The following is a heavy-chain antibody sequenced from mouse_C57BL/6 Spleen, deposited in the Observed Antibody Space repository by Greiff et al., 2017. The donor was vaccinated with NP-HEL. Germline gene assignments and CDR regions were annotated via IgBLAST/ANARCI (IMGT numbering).Heavy chain of an antibody. Sequence: VQLQQSGPELVKPGASVKISCKASGYTFTDYYINWVKQRPGQGLEWIGWIFPGSGSTYYNEKFKGKATLTVDKSSSTAYMLLSSLTSEDSAVYFCASDGYYDDWYFDVWGTGTTVTVSS. V-gene: IGHV1-75*01. CDR3: ASDGYYDDWYFDV. D-gene: IGHD2-3*01. J-gene: IGHJ1*03. CDR1: GYTFTDYY. CDR2: IFPGSGST.